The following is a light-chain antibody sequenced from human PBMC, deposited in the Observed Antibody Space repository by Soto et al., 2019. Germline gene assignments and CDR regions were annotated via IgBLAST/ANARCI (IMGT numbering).Light chain of an antibody. CDR2: DTF. CDR1: QSVSNR. J-gene: IGKJ1*01. CDR3: QQRSTWPT. Sequence: EIVLTQSPATLSLSPGERATLSCRASQSVSNRLAWYQQKPGQAPRLLVYDTFNRATGIPTRFSGSVSGPDFSLTISGLEPEDSAVYYCQQRSTWPTFGQGTKVDIK. V-gene: IGKV3-11*01.